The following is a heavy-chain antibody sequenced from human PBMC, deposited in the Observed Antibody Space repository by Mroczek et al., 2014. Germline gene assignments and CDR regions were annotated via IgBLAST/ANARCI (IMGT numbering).Heavy chain of an antibody. CDR1: GFTFDDYA. D-gene: IGHD6-6*01. J-gene: IGHJ6*03. CDR3: AKDGGDSSSSRGYYYYYYMDV. Sequence: EVQLVETGGGLVQPGRSLRLSCAASGFTFDDYAMHWVRQAPGKGLEWVSGISWNSGSIGYADSVKGRFTISRDNAKNSLYLQMNSLRAEDTALYYCAKDGGDSSSSRGYYYYYYMDVWGKGTTVTVS. V-gene: IGHV3-9*01. CDR2: ISWNSGSI.